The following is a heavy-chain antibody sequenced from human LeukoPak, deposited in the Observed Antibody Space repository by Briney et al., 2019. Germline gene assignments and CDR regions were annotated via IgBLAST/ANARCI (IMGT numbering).Heavy chain of an antibody. Sequence: PSETLSLTCAVYGGSFSGYYWRWIRQPPGKGLEWIGEINHSGSTNYNPSLKSRVTISVDTSKNQFSLKLSSVTAADTAVYYCARVRPNYYYYMDVWGKGTTVTVSS. CDR2: INHSGST. J-gene: IGHJ6*03. CDR3: ARVRPNYYYYMDV. CDR1: GGSFSGYY. V-gene: IGHV4-34*01.